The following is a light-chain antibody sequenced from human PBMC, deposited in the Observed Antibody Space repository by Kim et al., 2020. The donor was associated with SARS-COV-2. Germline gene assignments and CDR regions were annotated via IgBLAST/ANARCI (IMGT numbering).Light chain of an antibody. J-gene: IGKJ2*01. CDR2: KAS. Sequence: EGDRVTITCRASQRISSWLAWYQQKPGKAPKLLNYKASSLESGVQARFSGSGSGTEFTLTISRLQPDDFATYYCQQYNSYSRVYTFGQGTKLEI. CDR3: QQYNSYSRVYT. CDR1: QRISSW. V-gene: IGKV1-5*03.